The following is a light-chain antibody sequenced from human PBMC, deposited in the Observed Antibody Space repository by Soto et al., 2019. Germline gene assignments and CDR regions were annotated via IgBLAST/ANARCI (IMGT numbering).Light chain of an antibody. CDR2: SNN. Sequence: QSVLTQPPSASGTPGQRVTISCSGSSSNIGSNYVYWYQQLPGTAPKLLIYSNNQRPSGVPDRSSGSKSGTSASLAISGLRSEDEADYYCQSYDSSLSVSYVFGTGTKVTVL. V-gene: IGLV1-47*02. CDR1: SSNIGSNY. J-gene: IGLJ1*01. CDR3: QSYDSSLSVSYV.